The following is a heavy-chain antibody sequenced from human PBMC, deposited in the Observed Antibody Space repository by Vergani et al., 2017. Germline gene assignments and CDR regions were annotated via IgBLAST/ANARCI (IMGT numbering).Heavy chain of an antibody. CDR2: IYTSGST. J-gene: IGHJ5*02. Sequence: QVQLQESGPGLVKPSQTLSLTCTVSGGSISSGSYYWSWIRQPAGKGLEWIGRIYTSGSTNYNPSLKLRVTISVDTSKNQFSLKLSSVTAADTAVYYCGRDPIVVVPAAPQGGFDPWGQGTLVTVSS. CDR3: GRDPIVVVPAAPQGGFDP. CDR1: GGSISSGSYY. D-gene: IGHD2-2*01. V-gene: IGHV4-61*02.